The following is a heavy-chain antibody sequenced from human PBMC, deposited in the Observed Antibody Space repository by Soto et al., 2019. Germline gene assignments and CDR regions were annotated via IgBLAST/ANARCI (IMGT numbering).Heavy chain of an antibody. Sequence: GESLKISCKGSGYTFTDYHITWVRQMPGKGLEWMGRIDPSDSYINDSPSFQGHVTISADKSISTAYLQWSSLKASDTAMYYCARPRLPTVATPHYSYGMDVWGQGTTVTVSS. CDR1: GYTFTDYH. CDR3: ARPRLPTVATPHYSYGMDV. J-gene: IGHJ6*02. D-gene: IGHD4-17*01. V-gene: IGHV5-10-1*01. CDR2: IDPSDSYI.